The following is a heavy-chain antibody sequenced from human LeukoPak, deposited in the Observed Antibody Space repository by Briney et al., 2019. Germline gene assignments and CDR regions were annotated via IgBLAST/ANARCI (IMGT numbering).Heavy chain of an antibody. CDR3: AKGVRLWFAFYFDY. D-gene: IGHD3-10*01. J-gene: IGHJ4*02. Sequence: GGSLRLSCAASGFNLSNYAMSWFRQAPGKGLEWVSAISGNGFNTYYADSVKGRFTISGESSGNTLSLQMHNLRAEDTAVYYCAKGVRLWFAFYFDYWGQGTLVTVSS. CDR2: ISGNGFNT. CDR1: GFNLSNYA. V-gene: IGHV3-23*01.